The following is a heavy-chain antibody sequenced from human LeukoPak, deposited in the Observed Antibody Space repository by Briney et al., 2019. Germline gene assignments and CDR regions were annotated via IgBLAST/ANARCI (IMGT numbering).Heavy chain of an antibody. Sequence: SETLSLTCTVSGDSITSYYWSWIRQPPGKGLEWIGYIYSSGSTNYNPSLKSRVTISVDTSKNQFSLKLSSVTAADTAVYYCARDGGYDSSGYTAFDIWGQGTMVTVSS. CDR2: IYSSGST. V-gene: IGHV4-59*01. J-gene: IGHJ3*02. CDR3: ARDGGYDSSGYTAFDI. CDR1: GDSITSYY. D-gene: IGHD3-22*01.